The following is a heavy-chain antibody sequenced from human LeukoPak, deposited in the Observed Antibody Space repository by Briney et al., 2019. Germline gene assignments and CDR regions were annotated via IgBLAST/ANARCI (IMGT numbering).Heavy chain of an antibody. CDR1: GGSFSGYY. CDR2: INHSGST. V-gene: IGHV4-34*01. Sequence: SETLSLTCVVSGGSFSGYYWSWIRQSPGKGLEWIGEINHSGSTNYNPSLKSRVTISIDTSKNQFSLKLSSVSAADTAVYYCARYSGMGYSPGTYSNSWGQGTRVTVSS. D-gene: IGHD1-26*01. J-gene: IGHJ4*02. CDR3: ARYSGMGYSPGTYSNS.